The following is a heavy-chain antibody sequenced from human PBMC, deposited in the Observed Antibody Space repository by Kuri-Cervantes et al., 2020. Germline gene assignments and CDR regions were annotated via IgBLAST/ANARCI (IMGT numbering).Heavy chain of an antibody. CDR1: GYSFTSYW. Sequence: GESLKISCKGSGYSFTSYWIGWVRQMPGKGLEWMGIIYPGDSDTRYSPSFQGQVTISADKSISTAYLQWSSLKASDTAMYYCAVKGYSYGTHYYYGMDVWGQGTTVTVS. CDR3: AVKGYSYGTHYYYGMDV. J-gene: IGHJ6*02. V-gene: IGHV5-51*01. CDR2: IYPGDSDT. D-gene: IGHD5-18*01.